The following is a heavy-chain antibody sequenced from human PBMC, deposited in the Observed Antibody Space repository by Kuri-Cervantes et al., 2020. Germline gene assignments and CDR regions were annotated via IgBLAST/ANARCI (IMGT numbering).Heavy chain of an antibody. Sequence: SETLSLTCSVSGGSVSSGGYSWSWIRQPPGKGLEWIGSNYHSGSTYYNPSLKSRVTISVDTPRNQFSLKLSSVTAADTAVYYCARDPYVSGNDYWGQGTLVTVSS. J-gene: IGHJ4*02. CDR1: GGSVSSGGYS. D-gene: IGHD3-10*01. CDR2: NYHSGST. V-gene: IGHV4-39*07. CDR3: ARDPYVSGNDY.